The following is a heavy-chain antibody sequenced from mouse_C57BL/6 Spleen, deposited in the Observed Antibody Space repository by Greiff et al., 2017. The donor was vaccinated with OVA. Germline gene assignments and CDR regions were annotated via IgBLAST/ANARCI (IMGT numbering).Heavy chain of an antibody. J-gene: IGHJ2*01. CDR1: GYTFTDYE. CDR2: IDPETGGT. D-gene: IGHD2-4*01. CDR3: TKGIYYDYDGY. V-gene: IGHV1-15*01. Sequence: VQLQQSGAELVRPGASVTLSCKASGYTFTDYEMHWVKQTPVHGLEWIGAIDPETGGTAYNQKFKGKAILTADKSSSTAYMELRSLTSEDSAVYYCTKGIYYDYDGYWGQGTTLTVSS.